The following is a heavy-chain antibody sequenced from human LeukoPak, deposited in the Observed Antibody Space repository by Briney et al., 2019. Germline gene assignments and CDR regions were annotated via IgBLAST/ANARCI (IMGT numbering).Heavy chain of an antibody. J-gene: IGHJ4*02. V-gene: IGHV5-51*04. Sequence: GESLKISCKGSGYSFTSYWIGWVRQMPGKGLEWMGIIYPGDSDTRYSPSFKGKVTISADKHISTAYLQWSSLKASDTAMYYCARGDTAMVTLFDYWGQGTLVTVSS. CDR2: IYPGDSDT. CDR1: GYSFTSYW. CDR3: ARGDTAMVTLFDY. D-gene: IGHD5-18*01.